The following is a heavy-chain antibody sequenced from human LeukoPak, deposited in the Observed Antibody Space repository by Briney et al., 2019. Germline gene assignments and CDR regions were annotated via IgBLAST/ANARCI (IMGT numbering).Heavy chain of an antibody. CDR3: AKAPYRGGSSWTEFDY. CDR2: IRYDGSDK. Sequence: GGSLRLSCAASGFTFSDYYMSWIRQAPGKGLEWVAFIRYDGSDKYYADSVKGRFTISRDSSKNTVYLQMNSLRDEDTAVYYCAKAPYRGGSSWTEFDYWGQGTLVTVSS. J-gene: IGHJ4*02. V-gene: IGHV3-30*02. D-gene: IGHD6-13*01. CDR1: GFTFSDYY.